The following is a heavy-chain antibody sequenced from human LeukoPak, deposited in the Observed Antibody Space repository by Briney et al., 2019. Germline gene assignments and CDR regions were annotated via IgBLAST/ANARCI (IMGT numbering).Heavy chain of an antibody. CDR2: IYYRGST. V-gene: IGHV4-59*01. Sequence: SETLSLTCTVSGGSISGYYWSWIRQPPGKGLEWIGYIYYRGSTNYNPSLKSRVTISVDTSKNQFSLKLSSVTAADTAVYYCARDPHGSYHWFDPWGQGTLVTVSS. CDR1: GGSISGYY. J-gene: IGHJ5*02. CDR3: ARDPHGSYHWFDP. D-gene: IGHD1-26*01.